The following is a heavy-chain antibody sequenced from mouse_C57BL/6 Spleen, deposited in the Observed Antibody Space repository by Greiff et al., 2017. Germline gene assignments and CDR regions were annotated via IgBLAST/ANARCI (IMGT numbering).Heavy chain of an antibody. CDR3: ARSRFAGTYYAMDY. Sequence: EVQLQQSGPELVKPGASVKISCKASGYTFTDYYMNWVKQSHGKSLEWIGDINPNNGGTSYNQKFKGKATLTVDKSSSTAYMELRSLTSEDSAVYYCARSRFAGTYYAMDYWGQGTSVTVSS. D-gene: IGHD2-14*01. V-gene: IGHV1-26*01. CDR2: INPNNGGT. J-gene: IGHJ4*01. CDR1: GYTFTDYY.